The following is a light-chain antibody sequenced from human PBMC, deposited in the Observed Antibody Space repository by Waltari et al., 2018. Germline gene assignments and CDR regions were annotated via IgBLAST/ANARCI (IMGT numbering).Light chain of an antibody. V-gene: IGKV4-1*01. CDR1: QSLLYSPNNKNY. CDR3: QQYYDIPRT. J-gene: IGKJ1*01. CDR2: WAS. Sequence: DIVMTQSPDSLAVSLGERATINCKSSQSLLYSPNNKNYLGWFQKRPGQPPTLLSNWASTRESGVPDGFSGRGAGTDFTLTIPSMQSEGVAVYYCQQYYDIPRTFGQGTKVEIK.